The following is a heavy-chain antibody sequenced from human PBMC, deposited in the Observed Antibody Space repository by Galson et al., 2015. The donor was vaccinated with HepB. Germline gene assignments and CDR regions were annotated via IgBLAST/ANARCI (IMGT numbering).Heavy chain of an antibody. CDR3: ARGRGEYDFWSCSRT. CDR1: GYTFTSYD. V-gene: IGHV1-8*01. D-gene: IGHD3/OR15-3a*01. Sequence: SVKVSCKASGYTFTSYDINWVRQATGQGLERMGWMNPNSGNTGYAQKFQGRVTMTRNTSISTAYMELSSLRSEDTAVYYCARGRGEYDFWSCSRTWGQGTLVTVSS. CDR2: MNPNSGNT. J-gene: IGHJ5*02.